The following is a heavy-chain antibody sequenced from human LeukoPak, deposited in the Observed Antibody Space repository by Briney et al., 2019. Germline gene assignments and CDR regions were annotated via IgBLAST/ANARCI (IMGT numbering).Heavy chain of an antibody. J-gene: IGHJ4*02. CDR3: AKEGRYGEYLHY. V-gene: IGHV3-30*18. Sequence: GGTLTLSCAASGFAFSNNGIYWVRQAQGQGFERVTVISNDGSEKYSADSVKGRFSISRDNSKNKVYLQMDSLRPDDTAMYYCAKEGRYGEYLHYWGQGTLVTVSS. CDR1: GFAFSNNG. CDR2: ISNDGSEK. D-gene: IGHD4/OR15-4a*01.